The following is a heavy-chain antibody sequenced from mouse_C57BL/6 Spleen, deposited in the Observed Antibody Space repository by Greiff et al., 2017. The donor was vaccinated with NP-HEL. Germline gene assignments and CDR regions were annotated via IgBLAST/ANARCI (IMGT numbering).Heavy chain of an antibody. CDR2: IYPGDGDT. J-gene: IGHJ4*01. V-gene: IGHV1-82*01. Sequence: VQLQQSGPELVKPGASVKISCKASGYAFSSSWMNWVKQRPGKGLEWIGRIYPGDGDTNYNGKFKGKATLTADKSSSTAYMQLSSLTSEDSAVYFCARWWEFIKDAMDYWGQGTSVTVSS. CDR1: GYAFSSSW. CDR3: ARWWEFIKDAMDY. D-gene: IGHD1-1*01.